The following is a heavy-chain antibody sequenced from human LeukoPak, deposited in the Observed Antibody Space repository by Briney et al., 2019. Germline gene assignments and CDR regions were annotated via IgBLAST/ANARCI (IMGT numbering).Heavy chain of an antibody. Sequence: GASVKVSCKTSGSTFDTYDINWVRQATGQGLEWMGWMNPKSGNTGSAQKFQGRLTITRNTSISTIYMELSRLTSEDSAVYYCARVRTNLVWFDPWGQGTLVTVSP. J-gene: IGHJ5*02. CDR3: ARVRTNLVWFDP. V-gene: IGHV1-8*01. D-gene: IGHD1-7*01. CDR1: GSTFDTYD. CDR2: MNPKSGNT.